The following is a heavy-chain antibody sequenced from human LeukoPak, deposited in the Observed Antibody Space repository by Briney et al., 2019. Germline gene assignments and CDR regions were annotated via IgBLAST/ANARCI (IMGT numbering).Heavy chain of an antibody. Sequence: SETLSLTCAVSGGSISSNNWWSWARQPPGKGLEWIGEIYHSGSTNYNPSLKSRVTISVDKSKNQFSLKLSSVTAADTAVYYCARGHYHYDILTGYSGGDWFDPWGQGTLVTVSS. D-gene: IGHD3-9*01. J-gene: IGHJ5*02. CDR3: ARGHYHYDILTGYSGGDWFDP. CDR1: GGSISSNNW. CDR2: IYHSGST. V-gene: IGHV4-4*02.